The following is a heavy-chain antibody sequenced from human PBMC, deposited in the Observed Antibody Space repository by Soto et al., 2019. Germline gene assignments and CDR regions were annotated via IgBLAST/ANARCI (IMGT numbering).Heavy chain of an antibody. Sequence: SVKVSCKASGGTFSSYAISWVRQAPGQGLEWMGGIIPIFGTANYAQKFQGRVTITADESTSTAYMELSSLRSEDTAVYYCARDREIAVAGPDAFDIWGQGTMVTVSS. J-gene: IGHJ3*02. D-gene: IGHD6-19*01. CDR2: IIPIFGTA. V-gene: IGHV1-69*13. CDR3: ARDREIAVAGPDAFDI. CDR1: GGTFSSYA.